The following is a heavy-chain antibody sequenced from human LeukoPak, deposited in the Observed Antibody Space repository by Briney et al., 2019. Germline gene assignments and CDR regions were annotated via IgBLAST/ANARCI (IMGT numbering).Heavy chain of an antibody. CDR2: IYYGGSS. V-gene: IGHV4-39*01. J-gene: IGHJ4*02. CDR1: GASIITRSDY. CDR3: ARQELLYTAFDY. D-gene: IGHD3-10*01. Sequence: SETLSLTCTVTGASIITRSDYWGWIRQPPGKGLEWIGNIYYGGSSYYNPSLKSRLTMSVDTSKNQFSLRLTSMTAADTAVYYCARQELLYTAFDYWGQGVLVTVSS.